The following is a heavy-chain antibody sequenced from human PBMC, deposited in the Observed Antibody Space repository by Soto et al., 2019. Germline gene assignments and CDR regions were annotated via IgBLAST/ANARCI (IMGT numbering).Heavy chain of an antibody. V-gene: IGHV3-74*01. Sequence: EVHLVESGGGVVQPGGSLRLSCEASGFTFSDYWLHWVRQAPGRGLVWVARVQGNAIGTNYAASVEGRFTISRDNAKNTVYLQMNGLRSDDTAPYYCALPYVGDPAGFDYWGQGTLVTVSS. CDR3: ALPYVGDPAGFDY. D-gene: IGHD2-21*02. CDR2: VQGNAIGT. J-gene: IGHJ4*02. CDR1: GFTFSDYW.